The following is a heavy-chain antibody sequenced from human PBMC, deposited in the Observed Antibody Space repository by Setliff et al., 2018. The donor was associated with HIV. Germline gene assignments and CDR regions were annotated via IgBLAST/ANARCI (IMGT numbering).Heavy chain of an antibody. CDR2: IIPVLGLS. V-gene: IGHV1-69*10. J-gene: IGHJ4*02. D-gene: IGHD1-26*01. Sequence: SVKVSCKASGYTFTSHWMHWVRQAPGQGLEWMGGIIPVLGLSYYAQNFQGRVTITADESTSTAYMELSSLRSEDTAVYYCASYSGSYYFILHYWGQGTLVTVSS. CDR3: ASYSGSYYFILHY. CDR1: GYTFTSHW.